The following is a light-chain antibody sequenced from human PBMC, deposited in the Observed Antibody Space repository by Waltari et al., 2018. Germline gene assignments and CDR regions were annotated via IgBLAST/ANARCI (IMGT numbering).Light chain of an antibody. V-gene: IGLV1-51*02. J-gene: IGLJ2*01. CDR2: ENN. CDR1: TSNIGNNY. Sequence: QAVLTQPPSVSAAPGQRVTISCSGSTSNIGNNYVSWSQQHPGAAPKVLISENNKRPSGLPDRFSGSKSGSSATLGISGLQTGDEADYCCATWDSRLSVVVFGGGTKLTVL. CDR3: ATWDSRLSVVV.